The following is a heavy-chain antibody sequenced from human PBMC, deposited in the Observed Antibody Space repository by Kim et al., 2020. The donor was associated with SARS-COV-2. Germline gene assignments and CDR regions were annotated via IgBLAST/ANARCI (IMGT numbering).Heavy chain of an antibody. V-gene: IGHV1-69*13. CDR2: IIPIFGTA. D-gene: IGHD6-13*01. Sequence: SVKVSCKASGGTFSSYAISWVRQAPGQGLEWMGGIIPIFGTANYAQKFQGRVTITADESTSTAYMELSSLRSEDTAVYYCARGGIAAAGPKTTNWFDPWGQGTLVTVSS. J-gene: IGHJ5*02. CDR3: ARGGIAAAGPKTTNWFDP. CDR1: GGTFSSYA.